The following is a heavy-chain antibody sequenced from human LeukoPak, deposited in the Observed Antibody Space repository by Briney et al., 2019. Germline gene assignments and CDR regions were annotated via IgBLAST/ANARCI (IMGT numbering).Heavy chain of an antibody. V-gene: IGHV4-59*08. CDR1: GGSISSYY. Sequence: SETLSLTCTVSGGSISSYYWSWIRQPPGKGLEWIGYIYYSGSTNYNPSLKSRVTISVDTSKNQFSLKLSSVTAADTAVYYCARLRDYGSGTFYNDYWGQGTLVTVSS. CDR3: ARLRDYGSGTFYNDY. CDR2: IYYSGST. J-gene: IGHJ4*02. D-gene: IGHD3-10*01.